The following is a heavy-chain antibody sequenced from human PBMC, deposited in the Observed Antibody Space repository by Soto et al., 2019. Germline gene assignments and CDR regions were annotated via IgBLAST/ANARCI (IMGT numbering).Heavy chain of an antibody. V-gene: IGHV3-73*02. J-gene: IGHJ4*02. D-gene: IGHD2-21*02. CDR3: TRQTGAGGNSQLDY. Sequence: EVQLVESGGDLVQPGESLKLSCAASGFTFSGSAMHWVRQASGKGLEWIGRIRNKANSYGTAYAATVKGRFTISRDDSKNTAYLQMNSLNTEDTAVYFCTRQTGAGGNSQLDYWGQGTLVTVSS. CDR2: IRNKANSYGT. CDR1: GFTFSGSA.